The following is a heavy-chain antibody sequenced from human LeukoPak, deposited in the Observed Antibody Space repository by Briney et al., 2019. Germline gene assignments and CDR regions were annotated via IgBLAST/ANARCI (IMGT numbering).Heavy chain of an antibody. V-gene: IGHV1-18*01. CDR3: ARSDILTGYYYFDY. Sequence: GASVKVSCKASGYTFTSYGISWVRQAPGQGLEWMGWISAYNGNTNYAQKLQGRVTTTTDTSTSTAYMELRSLRSDDTAVYYCARSDILTGYYYFDYWGQGTLVTVSS. J-gene: IGHJ4*02. CDR1: GYTFTSYG. D-gene: IGHD3-9*01. CDR2: ISAYNGNT.